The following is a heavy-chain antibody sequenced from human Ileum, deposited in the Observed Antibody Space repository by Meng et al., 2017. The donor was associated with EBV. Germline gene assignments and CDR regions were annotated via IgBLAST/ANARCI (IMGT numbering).Heavy chain of an antibody. J-gene: IGHJ4*02. CDR1: GFTFSDYY. D-gene: IGHD5-24*01. Sequence: QVQLVESGGXXVKPGXALRLSCGASGFTFSDYYMAWVRQSPGKGLEWVSYISSRSSTIYYADSVKGRFTISRDNAHNSLHLQMNSLRAEDTAVYYCAREMSTITCFDYWGQGTLGTVSS. V-gene: IGHV3-11*01. CDR3: AREMSTITCFDY. CDR2: ISSRSSTI.